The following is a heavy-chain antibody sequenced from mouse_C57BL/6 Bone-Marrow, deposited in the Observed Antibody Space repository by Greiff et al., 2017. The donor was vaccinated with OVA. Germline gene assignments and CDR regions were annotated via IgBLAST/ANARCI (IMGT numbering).Heavy chain of an antibody. J-gene: IGHJ3*01. CDR1: GYSFTGYY. V-gene: IGHV1-42*01. CDR3: ARNREAY. Sequence: VQLQQSGPELVKPGASVKISCKASGYSFTGYYMNWVKQSPEKSLEWIGEINPSTGGTTYNQKFKAKAKLTVDKSSSTAYMQLKGLTSEDSAVYYCARNREAYWGQGTLVTVSA. CDR2: INPSTGGT.